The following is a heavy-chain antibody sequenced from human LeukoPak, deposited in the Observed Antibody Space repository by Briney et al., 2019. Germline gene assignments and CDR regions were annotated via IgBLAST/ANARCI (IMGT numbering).Heavy chain of an antibody. J-gene: IGHJ4*02. Sequence: SETLSLTCAVYGGSFSGYYWSWIRQPPGKGLEWIGEINHSGSTNYNPSLKSRVTISVDTSKNQFSLKLSSVTAADTAVHYCARGGDRAHDYWGQGTLVTVSS. CDR3: ARGGDRAHDY. V-gene: IGHV4-34*01. CDR2: INHSGST. D-gene: IGHD5-18*01. CDR1: GGSFSGYY.